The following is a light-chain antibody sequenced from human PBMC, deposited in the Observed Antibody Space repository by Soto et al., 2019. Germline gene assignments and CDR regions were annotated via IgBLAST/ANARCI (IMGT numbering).Light chain of an antibody. V-gene: IGLV2-11*01. Sequence: QSVLTQPRSVSGSPGQSVTISCTGTSSDVGGYNYVAWYQQHPGKAPKVMIYDVSKRPSGVPDRFSGSKSDNTASLTISGLQAEDEADYHCCSYAGGFYVFGTGTKLTVL. CDR2: DVS. J-gene: IGLJ1*01. CDR1: SSDVGGYNY. CDR3: CSYAGGFYV.